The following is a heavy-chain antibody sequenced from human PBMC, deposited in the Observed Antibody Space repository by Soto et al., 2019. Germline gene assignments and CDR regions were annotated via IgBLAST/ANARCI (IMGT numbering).Heavy chain of an antibody. V-gene: IGHV3-23*03. CDR2: SHNAGNTS. J-gene: IGHJ4*02. Sequence: PGGSLRLSGAASGFTFGTNAMSWVRQAPGGGLVWGSSSHNAGNTSICADSVKCRFTISRDNSNNTLYLQMNVLRADDTAVYFCATDRQSTFRFVSGAIWGQGTVVTVSS. CDR1: GFTFGTNA. CDR3: ATDRQSTFRFVSGAI. D-gene: IGHD3-10*01.